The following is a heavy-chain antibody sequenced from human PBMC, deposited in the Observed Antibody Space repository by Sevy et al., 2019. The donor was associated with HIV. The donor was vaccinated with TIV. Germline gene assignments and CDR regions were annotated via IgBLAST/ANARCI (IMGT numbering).Heavy chain of an antibody. Sequence: GGSLRLSCSASGFTFGDHYVDWVRQAPGKGLEWVGRIRNTPNGYTTEYAASVKGRFTISRDDSRNSVYLQMNSLKTQDSAVYYCVRGPNCGVGGCQQISPYCLDVWGKGATVTVSS. CDR3: VRGPNCGVGGCQQISPYCLDV. J-gene: IGHJ6*03. V-gene: IGHV3-72*01. CDR1: GFTFGDHY. D-gene: IGHD2-15*01. CDR2: IRNTPNGYTT.